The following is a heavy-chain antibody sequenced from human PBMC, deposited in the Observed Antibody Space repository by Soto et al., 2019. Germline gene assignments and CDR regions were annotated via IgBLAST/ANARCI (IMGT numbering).Heavy chain of an antibody. CDR2: MNTRTGGT. J-gene: IGHJ5*02. CDR3: TRGTSTSWFDP. CDR1: GYTFTANY. V-gene: IGHV1-2*02. D-gene: IGHD2-2*01. Sequence: QVQLVQSGAEVKKPGASVKVSCRASGYTFTANYIHWVRQAPGQGLEWMGWMNTRTGGTMYGERLQCRVTMTRDTSISTAYMELSTLRSDDTAMYYCTRGTSTSWFDPWGQGTLVTI.